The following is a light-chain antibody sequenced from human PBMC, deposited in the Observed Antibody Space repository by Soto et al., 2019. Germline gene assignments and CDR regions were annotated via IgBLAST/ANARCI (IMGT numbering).Light chain of an antibody. CDR3: SSYTSSSTYV. V-gene: IGLV2-14*01. CDR2: DVS. Sequence: QSVLNQPASVSGSPGQSITISCTGTSSDVGGYNYASWYQQHPGKAPKLMIYDVSNRPSGVSNRFSGSKSGNTASLPISGLQAEDEADYSCSSYTSSSTYVFGTGPKVTVL. CDR1: SSDVGGYNY. J-gene: IGLJ1*01.